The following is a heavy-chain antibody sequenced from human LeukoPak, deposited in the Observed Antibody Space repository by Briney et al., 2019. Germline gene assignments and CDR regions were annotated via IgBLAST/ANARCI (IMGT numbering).Heavy chain of an antibody. Sequence: GGSLRLSCAASGFTVSSNYMSWVRQAPGKGLEWVSVIYSGGSTYYADSVKGRFTISRDNSKNTLYLQMNSLRAEDTAVYYCARVGRYCSGGSCYSPLYYYYYMDVWGKGTTVTVSS. CDR1: GFTVSSNY. D-gene: IGHD2-15*01. J-gene: IGHJ6*03. V-gene: IGHV3-53*01. CDR3: ARVGRYCSGGSCYSPLYYYYYMDV. CDR2: IYSGGST.